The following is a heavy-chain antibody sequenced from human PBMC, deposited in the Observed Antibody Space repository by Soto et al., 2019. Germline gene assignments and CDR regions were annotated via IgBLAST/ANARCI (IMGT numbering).Heavy chain of an antibody. CDR3: ARSPSSDWYFDL. V-gene: IGHV1-69*02. Sequence: QVQLVQSGAEVKKPGSSVKVCCKASGGTFSSYTISWVRQAPGQGLEWMGRIIPILGIANYAQKFQGRVTITADKSTSTAYMELSSLRSEDTAVYYCARSPSSDWYFDLWGRGTLVTVSS. J-gene: IGHJ2*01. CDR1: GGTFSSYT. CDR2: IIPILGIA.